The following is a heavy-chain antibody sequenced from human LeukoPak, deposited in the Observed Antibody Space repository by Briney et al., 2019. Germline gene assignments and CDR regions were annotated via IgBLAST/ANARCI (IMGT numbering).Heavy chain of an antibody. V-gene: IGHV1-8*01. Sequence: ASVKVSXKASGYTFTSYDINWVRQATGQGLEWMGWMNPNSGNTGYAQKFQGRVTMTRNTSISTAYMELSSLRSEDTAVYYCARGSVLTGLFDYWGQGTLVTVSS. D-gene: IGHD3-9*01. CDR3: ARGSVLTGLFDY. CDR1: GYTFTSYD. CDR2: MNPNSGNT. J-gene: IGHJ4*02.